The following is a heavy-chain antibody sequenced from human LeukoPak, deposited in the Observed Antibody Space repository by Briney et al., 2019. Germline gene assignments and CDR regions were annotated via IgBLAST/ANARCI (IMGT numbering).Heavy chain of an antibody. Sequence: PGGSLRLSCAASGFTFSSYAMTWVRQAPGKGLEWVSAIGGSGGSTYYADSVKGRFTISRDNSKNTLYLQMNSLRAEDTAVYYCAKQSGGSGTYYYDWGQGTLVTVSS. CDR1: GFTFSSYA. J-gene: IGHJ4*02. CDR2: IGGSGGST. CDR3: AKQSGGSGTYYYD. D-gene: IGHD3-10*01. V-gene: IGHV3-23*01.